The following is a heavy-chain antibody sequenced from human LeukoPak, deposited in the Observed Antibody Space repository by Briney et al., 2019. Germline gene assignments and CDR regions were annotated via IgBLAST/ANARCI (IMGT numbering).Heavy chain of an antibody. CDR3: ASPDPYCSGGSCYSGYDY. J-gene: IGHJ4*02. Sequence: SETLSLTCAVYGVSFSGYYWSWIRQPPGKGLEWIGEINHSGSTKYNPSLKSRVTISVDTSKNQFSLKLSSVTAADTAVYYCASPDPYCSGGSCYSGYDYWGQGTLVTVSS. CDR1: GVSFSGYY. D-gene: IGHD2-15*01. CDR2: INHSGST. V-gene: IGHV4-34*01.